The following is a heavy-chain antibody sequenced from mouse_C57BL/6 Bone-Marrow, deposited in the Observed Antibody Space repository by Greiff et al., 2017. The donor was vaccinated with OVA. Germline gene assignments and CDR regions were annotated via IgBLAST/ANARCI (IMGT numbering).Heavy chain of an antibody. D-gene: IGHD1-1*01. J-gene: IGHJ1*03. Sequence: VNVVESGPGLVAPSQSLSITCTVSGFSLTSYGVDWVRQPPGKGLEWLGVIWGGGGTNYNSALMSGLSISKANSKCQVFLKMNRLQTADTASYYCAKSGNYYGSRYWYFDVWGTGTTVTVAS. CDR2: IWGGGGT. V-gene: IGHV2-9*01. CDR1: GFSLTSYG. CDR3: AKSGNYYGSRYWYFDV.